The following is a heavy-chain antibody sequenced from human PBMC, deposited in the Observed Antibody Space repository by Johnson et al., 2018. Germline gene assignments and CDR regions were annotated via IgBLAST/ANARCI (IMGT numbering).Heavy chain of an antibody. CDR2: ISYDGSNK. CDR1: GFTFSSYG. J-gene: IGHJ6*03. D-gene: IGHD4-11*01. CDR3: AKDLQTTVTSRYYYYYYMDV. Sequence: VQLVESGGGVVQXGRSLRLSCAASGFTFSSYGMHWVRQAPGKGLEWVAVISYDGSNKYYADSVKGRFTISRDNSKNTLYLQMNSLRAEDTAVYYCAKDLQTTVTSRYYYYYYMDVWGKGTTVTVSS. V-gene: IGHV3-30*18.